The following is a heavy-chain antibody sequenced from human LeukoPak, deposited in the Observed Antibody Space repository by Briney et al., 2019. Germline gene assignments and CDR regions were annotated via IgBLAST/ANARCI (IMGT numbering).Heavy chain of an antibody. CDR1: GGTFSSYA. CDR2: IIPIFGTA. D-gene: IGHD2-2*01. V-gene: IGHV1-69*01. CDR3: ASGRDIVVVPAAVPTPGNFYYYYYMDV. Sequence: ASVKVSCKASGGTFSSYAISWVRHAPGQGLEWMGGIIPIFGTANYAQKLQGRVTITADESTSTAYMELSSLRSEDTAVYYCASGRDIVVVPAAVPTPGNFYYYYYMDVWGKGTTVTVSS. J-gene: IGHJ6*03.